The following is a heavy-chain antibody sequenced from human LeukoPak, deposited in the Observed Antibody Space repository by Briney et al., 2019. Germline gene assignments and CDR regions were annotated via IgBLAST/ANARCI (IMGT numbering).Heavy chain of an antibody. J-gene: IGHJ3*02. D-gene: IGHD2-2*01. V-gene: IGHV4-38-2*01. CDR3: ARRIVVVPAAIRNGDAFDI. Sequence: SETLSLTCVVFGYSISSGYYWGWIRQPPGRGLERIGSIYYSGSTYYNPSLRSRITISMDTSKNQFSLRLNSVTAADTAIYYCARRIVVVPAAIRNGDAFDIWGRGTMVTVSS. CDR2: IYYSGST. CDR1: GYSISSGYY.